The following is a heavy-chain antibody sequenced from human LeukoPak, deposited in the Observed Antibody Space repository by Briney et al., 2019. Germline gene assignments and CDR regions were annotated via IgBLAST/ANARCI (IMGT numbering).Heavy chain of an antibody. D-gene: IGHD3-9*01. J-gene: IGHJ1*01. CDR2: ISGSGGST. CDR3: AKDLDYDILTGYPPAQ. Sequence: PGGSLRLSCAASGFTFSSCAMSWVRQAPGKGLEWVSAISGSGGSTYYADSVKGRFTISRDNSKNTLYLQMNSLRAEDTAVYYCAKDLDYDILTGYPPAQWGQGTLVTVSS. V-gene: IGHV3-23*01. CDR1: GFTFSSCA.